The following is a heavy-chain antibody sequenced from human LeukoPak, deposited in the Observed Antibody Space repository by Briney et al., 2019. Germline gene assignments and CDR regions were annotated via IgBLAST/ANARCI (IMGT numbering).Heavy chain of an antibody. J-gene: IGHJ4*02. D-gene: IGHD5-24*01. Sequence: ASVKVSCKASGYTFSIYGISWVRQAPGQGLEWMGWISPYNGKTNSAQKVQGRVTMTTDTSTSTAYMELRSLRSDDTAVYYCARDSMGWLQFGSYFDYWGQGTLVTVSS. CDR2: ISPYNGKT. CDR3: ARDSMGWLQFGSYFDY. CDR1: GYTFSIYG. V-gene: IGHV1-18*01.